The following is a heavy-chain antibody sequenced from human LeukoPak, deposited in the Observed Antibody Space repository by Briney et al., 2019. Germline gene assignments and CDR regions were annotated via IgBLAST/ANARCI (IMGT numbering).Heavy chain of an antibody. V-gene: IGHV4-4*09. D-gene: IGHD6-13*01. Sequence: SETLSLTCTVSGGSISSYYWSWIRQPPGKGLEWIGYIYTSGSTNYNPSLKSRVTISVDTSKNQFSLRLSSVTAADTAVYYCARRMIAAAAYFDYWGQGTLVTVSS. CDR2: IYTSGST. J-gene: IGHJ4*02. CDR1: GGSISSYY. CDR3: ARRMIAAAAYFDY.